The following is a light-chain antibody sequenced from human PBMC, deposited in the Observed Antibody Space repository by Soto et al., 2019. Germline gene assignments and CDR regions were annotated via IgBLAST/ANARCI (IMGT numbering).Light chain of an antibody. J-gene: IGKJ3*01. CDR1: QTISSS. Sequence: EVVLTQSPATLSLSPGERATLSCRASQTISSSLAWYQQKPGQAPRLLIYDASNRATGIPARFSGSGSGTDFTLSITSLEPEDFAVYYCQPRRSGPLFAFGPGTKVDIK. CDR2: DAS. V-gene: IGKV3-11*01. CDR3: QPRRSGPLFA.